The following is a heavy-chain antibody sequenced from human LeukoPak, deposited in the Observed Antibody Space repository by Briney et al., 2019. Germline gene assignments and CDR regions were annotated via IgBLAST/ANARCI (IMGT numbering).Heavy chain of an antibody. CDR3: ATRYGSGSGYYGMDV. J-gene: IGHJ6*02. D-gene: IGHD3-10*01. V-gene: IGHV4-59*08. Sequence: SETLSLTCTVSGGSISGYYWSWIRQPPGKGLEWIGYIYYSGSTNYNPSLKGRVTISVDTSKSQFSLKLSSVTAADTAVYYCATRYGSGSGYYGMDVWGQGTTVTVSS. CDR1: GGSISGYY. CDR2: IYYSGST.